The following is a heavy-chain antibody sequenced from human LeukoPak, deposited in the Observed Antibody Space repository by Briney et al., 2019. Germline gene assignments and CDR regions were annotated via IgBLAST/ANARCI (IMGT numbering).Heavy chain of an antibody. V-gene: IGHV3-23*01. J-gene: IGHJ4*02. Sequence: GGSLGLSCAASGFTINGYSMSWVRQAPGKGLEWVSAISGSDDNTYYADSVRGRFTISRDSSSNMLYLQMNSLRGEDTAIYYCVRDGWDYWGQGTLVTVSS. CDR1: GFTINGYS. CDR2: ISGSDDNT. CDR3: VRDGWDY.